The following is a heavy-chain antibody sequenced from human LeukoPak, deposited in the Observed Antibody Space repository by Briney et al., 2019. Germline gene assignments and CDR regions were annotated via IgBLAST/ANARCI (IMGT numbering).Heavy chain of an antibody. J-gene: IGHJ6*02. V-gene: IGHV3-21*01. CDR1: GLTFSSYS. Sequence: GGSLRLSCAASGLTFSSYSMNWVRQAPGKGLEWVSSISSSSSYIYYADSVKGRFTISRDNAKNSLYLQMNSLRAEDTAVYYCARAHLYDFWSGFYYYYGMDVWGQGTTVTVSS. CDR3: ARAHLYDFWSGFYYYYGMDV. D-gene: IGHD3-3*01. CDR2: ISSSSSYI.